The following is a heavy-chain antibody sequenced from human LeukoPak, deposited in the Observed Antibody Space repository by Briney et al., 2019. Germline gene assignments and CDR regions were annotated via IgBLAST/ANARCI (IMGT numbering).Heavy chain of an antibody. D-gene: IGHD6-19*01. V-gene: IGHV3-48*01. J-gene: IGHJ3*02. Sequence: PGGSLRLSCAASGFTFSSYSMNWVRQAPGKGLEWVSYISSRSSTMYYADSVKGRFTISRDNAKNSLYLQMNSLRAEDTAVYYCARDHLPEQWLVRGVAFDIWGQGTMVTVSS. CDR3: ARDHLPEQWLVRGVAFDI. CDR1: GFTFSSYS. CDR2: ISSRSSTM.